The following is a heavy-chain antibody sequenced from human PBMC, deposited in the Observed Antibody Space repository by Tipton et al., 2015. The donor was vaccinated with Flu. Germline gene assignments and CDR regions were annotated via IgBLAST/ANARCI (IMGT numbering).Heavy chain of an antibody. J-gene: IGHJ4*02. V-gene: IGHV3-48*04. CDR2: ISSSSSTI. Sequence: SLRLSCAASGFTFSSYSMNWVRQAPGKGLEWVSYISSSSSTIYYADSVKGRFTISRDNAKNSLYLQMNSLRAEDTAVYYCARSRPGTSSFFDYWGQGTLVTVSS. D-gene: IGHD3-10*01. CDR1: GFTFSSYS. CDR3: ARSRPGTSSFFDY.